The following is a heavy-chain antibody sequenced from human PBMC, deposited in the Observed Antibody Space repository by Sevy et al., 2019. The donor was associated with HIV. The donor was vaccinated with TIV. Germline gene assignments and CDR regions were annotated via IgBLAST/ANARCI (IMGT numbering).Heavy chain of an antibody. CDR3: ARGGYYYDNAAYYAFDS. Sequence: GGSLRLSCAAAGFTFSNYAMHWVRQAPGKGLEWVAIIWSDGAYQYHGDSVKGRFTISRDSSKNTLYLQMNNVRVEDTAVYYCARGGYYYDNAAYYAFDSWGQGTLVTVSS. V-gene: IGHV3-33*01. D-gene: IGHD3-22*01. CDR1: GFTFSNYA. CDR2: IWSDGAYQ. J-gene: IGHJ4*02.